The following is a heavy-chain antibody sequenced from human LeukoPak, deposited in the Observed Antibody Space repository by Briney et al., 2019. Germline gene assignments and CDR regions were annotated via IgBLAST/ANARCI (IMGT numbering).Heavy chain of an antibody. V-gene: IGHV4-38-2*01. D-gene: IGHD3-3*01. CDR3: ARQASLYSAPYYDFWSGPMTFDY. CDR2: IYHSGST. J-gene: IGHJ4*02. CDR1: GYSISSGYY. Sequence: PSETLSLTCAVSGYSISSGYYWGWIRQPPGKGLEGIGSIYHSGSTYYNPSLKSRVTISLDTSKNPFSLKLSSVTAADTAVYYCARQASLYSAPYYDFWSGPMTFDYWGQGTLVTVSS.